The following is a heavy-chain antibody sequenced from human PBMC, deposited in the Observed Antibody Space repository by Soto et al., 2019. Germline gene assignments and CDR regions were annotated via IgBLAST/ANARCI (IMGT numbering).Heavy chain of an antibody. CDR1: GGSISSGDYY. Sequence: PSETLSLTCTVSGGSISSGDYYWSWIRQPPGKGLEWIGYIYYSGSTYYNPSLKSRVTISVDTSKNQFSLKLSSVTAADTAVYYCARVAVDMVRGVSFDYWGQGTLVTVSS. J-gene: IGHJ4*02. CDR3: ARVAVDMVRGVSFDY. V-gene: IGHV4-30-4*01. CDR2: IYYSGST. D-gene: IGHD3-10*01.